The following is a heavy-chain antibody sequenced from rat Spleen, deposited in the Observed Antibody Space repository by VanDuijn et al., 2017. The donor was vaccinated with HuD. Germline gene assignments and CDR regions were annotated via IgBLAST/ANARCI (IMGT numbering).Heavy chain of an antibody. Sequence: EVQLVESGGGLVQPGRSLKLSCAASGFTFSDYNMDWVRQAPGKGLEWVASITNTGGSTFYPEVVKGRLTISRDNAKNPLNLQMKSLRSEDTATYYCTGGGVPLYLDFWGPGPMVTVSS. J-gene: IGHJ1*01. V-gene: IGHV5-31*01. CDR3: TGGGVPLYLDF. CDR2: ITNTGGST. CDR1: GFTFSDYN. D-gene: IGHD4-3*01.